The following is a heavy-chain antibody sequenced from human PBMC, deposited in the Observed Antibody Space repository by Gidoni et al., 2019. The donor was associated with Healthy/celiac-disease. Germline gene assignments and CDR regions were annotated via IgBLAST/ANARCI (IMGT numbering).Heavy chain of an antibody. CDR1: GFTFGSDS. CDR2: ISSSSSTI. D-gene: IGHD6-19*01. Sequence: EVQLVESGGGLVQPGGSLRLPCAASGFTFGSDSMNLVRPAPGKGLEWVSYISSSSSTIYYADSVKGRFTISRDNAKNSLYLQMNSLRAEDTAVYYCAREPGIAVAVAYYGMDVWGQGTTVTVSS. J-gene: IGHJ6*02. CDR3: AREPGIAVAVAYYGMDV. V-gene: IGHV3-48*01.